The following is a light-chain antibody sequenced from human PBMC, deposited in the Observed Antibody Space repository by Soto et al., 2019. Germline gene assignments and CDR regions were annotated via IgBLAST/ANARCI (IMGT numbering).Light chain of an antibody. CDR3: SSHTISSALQV. CDR1: SSNIGGNS. J-gene: IGLJ1*01. V-gene: IGLV2-14*01. Sequence: QSVMTQPPSVSAAPGQKVTISCSGSSSNIGGNSVSWYQQLPGTAPKLMIYGVSNRPSGVSNRFSGSKSGNTASLTISGLQADDEADYYCSSHTISSALQVFGTGTKLTVL. CDR2: GVS.